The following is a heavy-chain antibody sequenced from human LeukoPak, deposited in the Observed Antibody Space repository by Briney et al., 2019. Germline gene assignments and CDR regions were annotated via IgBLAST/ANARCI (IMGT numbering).Heavy chain of an antibody. CDR3: AREASRYRSGSEEGDFDY. CDR1: GLTFSSYS. J-gene: IGHJ4*02. D-gene: IGHD6-19*01. Sequence: PGGSLRLSCAASGLTFSSYSMNWVRQAPGKGLEWVSSISSSSSYIYYADSVKGRFTISRDNAKNSLYLQMNSLRAEDTAVYYCAREASRYRSGSEEGDFDYWGQGTLVTVSS. V-gene: IGHV3-21*01. CDR2: ISSSSSYI.